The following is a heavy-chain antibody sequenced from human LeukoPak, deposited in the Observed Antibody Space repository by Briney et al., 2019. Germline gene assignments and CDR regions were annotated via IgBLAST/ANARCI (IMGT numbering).Heavy chain of an antibody. CDR3: ARERYCSGGSCYYYYGMDV. J-gene: IGHJ6*02. Sequence: GASVKVSCKASGYTLTSYGISWVRQAPGQGLEWMGWISAYNGNTNYAQKLQGRVTMTTDTSTSTAYMELRSLRSDDTAVYYCARERYCSGGSCYYYYGMDVWGQGTTVTVSS. CDR1: GYTLTSYG. V-gene: IGHV1-18*01. CDR2: ISAYNGNT. D-gene: IGHD2-15*01.